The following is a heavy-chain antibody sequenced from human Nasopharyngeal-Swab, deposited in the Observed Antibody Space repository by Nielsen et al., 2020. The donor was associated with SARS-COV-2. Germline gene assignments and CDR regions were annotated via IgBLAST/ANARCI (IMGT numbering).Heavy chain of an antibody. CDR3: ARGGSSGYWLVY. V-gene: IGHV3-33*08. Sequence: GGSLRLPCAASGFTFSSYDMHWVRQAPGKGLEWVAVIWYDGSNKYYADSVKGRFTISRDNSKNTLYLQMNSLRAEDTAVYYCARGGSSGYWLVYWGQGTLVTVSS. D-gene: IGHD3-22*01. CDR1: GFTFSSYD. J-gene: IGHJ4*02. CDR2: IWYDGSNK.